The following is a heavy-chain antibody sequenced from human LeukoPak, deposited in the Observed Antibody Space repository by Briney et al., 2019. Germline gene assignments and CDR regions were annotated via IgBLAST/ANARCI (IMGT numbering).Heavy chain of an antibody. J-gene: IGHJ4*02. D-gene: IGHD2-2*01. CDR1: GGTFSNDG. V-gene: IGHV3-21*01. CDR2: ISAGSSDI. CDR3: AKERACGASSCVAYYFDS. Sequence: GGSLRLSCAASGGTFSNDGMCWVRQAPGQGLEWVSSISAGSSDIWYADSVKGGFTISRDNAKSSLYLRMDSLRAEDTAVYYCAKERACGASSCVAYYFDSWGQGTLVTVSS.